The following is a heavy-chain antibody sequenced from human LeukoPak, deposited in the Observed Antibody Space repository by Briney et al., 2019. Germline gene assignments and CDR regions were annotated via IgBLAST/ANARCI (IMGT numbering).Heavy chain of an antibody. CDR2: ISGSGGST. CDR3: AKADGDYL. V-gene: IGHV3-23*01. CDR1: GFTFSSYA. D-gene: IGHD4-17*01. J-gene: IGHJ4*02. Sequence: LSLTCTASGFTFSSYAMSWVRQAPGKGLEWVSAISGSGGSTYYADSVKGRFTISRDNSKNTLYLQMNSLRAEDTAVYYCAKADGDYLWGQGTLVTVSS.